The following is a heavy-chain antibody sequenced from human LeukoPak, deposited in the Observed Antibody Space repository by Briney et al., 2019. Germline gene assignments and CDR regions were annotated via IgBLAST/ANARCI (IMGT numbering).Heavy chain of an antibody. V-gene: IGHV4-4*02. CDR3: ARPTRNYYYGMDV. Sequence: SETLSLTCAVSGGSISSSNWWSWVRQPPGKGLGWIGEVYHSGTINYNPSLKSRVTISVDKSENQLSLKLSSVTAADTAVYYCARPTRNYYYGMDVWGQGTTVTVSS. J-gene: IGHJ6*02. CDR2: VYHSGTI. CDR1: GGSISSSNW.